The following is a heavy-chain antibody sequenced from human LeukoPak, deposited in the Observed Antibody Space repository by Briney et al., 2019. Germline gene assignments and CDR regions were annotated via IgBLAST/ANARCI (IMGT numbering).Heavy chain of an antibody. CDR3: AKIYSGGGASFDY. D-gene: IGHD6-25*01. V-gene: IGHV4-59*08. CDR1: GGSISTYY. CDR2: IYYSGST. Sequence: SETLSLTCTVSGGSISTYYWSWIRQPPGKGLEWIGYIYYSGSTNYNPSLKSRVTISVDTSKNQFSLKLSSVTAADTAIYYCAKIYSGGGASFDYWGQGTLVTVSS. J-gene: IGHJ4*02.